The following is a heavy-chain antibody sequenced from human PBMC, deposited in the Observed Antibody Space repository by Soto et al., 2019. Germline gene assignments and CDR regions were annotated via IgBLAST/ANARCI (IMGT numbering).Heavy chain of an antibody. J-gene: IGHJ4*02. CDR1: GGIFSSNT. CDR3: ASQAACGGDCYAFDS. CDR2: IIPLFGTA. D-gene: IGHD2-21*02. V-gene: IGHV1-69*06. Sequence: QVYLVQSGAEVKEPGSSVKISCKASGGIFSSNTINWVRQAAGQGLEWMGGIIPLFGTANYAEKFQGRVTITADKSTKTEYMELTSLRSEDTAVYYCASQAACGGDCYAFDSWCQGTLVTVSS.